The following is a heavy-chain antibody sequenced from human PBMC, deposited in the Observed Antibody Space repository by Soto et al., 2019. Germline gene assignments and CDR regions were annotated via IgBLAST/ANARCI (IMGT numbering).Heavy chain of an antibody. V-gene: IGHV3-23*01. CDR3: AQGGAYGDCSGGRGFIHDC. CDR1: GFTFSSYA. Sequence: EVQLLESGGGSVQPGGSLRLSCAASGFTFSSYAMSWVRQAPGKGLEWVSAISGSAATKHYADSVRGRFTVSRDNSKNTRYLEMNSRSADDTAVYYCAQGGAYGDCSGGRGFIHDCWGQGTLVTVPS. D-gene: IGHD2-15*01. J-gene: IGHJ1*01. CDR2: ISGSAATK.